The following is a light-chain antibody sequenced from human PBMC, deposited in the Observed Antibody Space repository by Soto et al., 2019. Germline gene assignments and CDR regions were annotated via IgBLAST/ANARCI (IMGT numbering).Light chain of an antibody. CDR3: QQYHNWPRT. CDR1: QSVSSD. V-gene: IGKV3-15*01. Sequence: EIVMTQSPATLSVSPGERATLSCRASQSVSSDLAWYQQKPGQTPSLLIYAASTRATGIPARFSGSGSGTEFTLTISSLQSEDFVVYYCQQYHNWPRTFGQGTKVAI. CDR2: AAS. J-gene: IGKJ1*01.